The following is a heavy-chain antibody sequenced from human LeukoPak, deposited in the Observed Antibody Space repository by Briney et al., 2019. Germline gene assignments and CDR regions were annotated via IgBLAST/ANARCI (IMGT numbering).Heavy chain of an antibody. CDR1: GFTFSSYT. CDR2: ISSSSSYI. D-gene: IGHD6-19*01. Sequence: PGGSLRLSCAASGFTFSSYTMNWVRQAPGKGLEWVSSISSSSSYIYYADSVKGRFTISRDNSKNTLYLQMNSLRAEDTAVYYCARGTDYSSGWYQYYFDYWGQGTLVTVSS. J-gene: IGHJ4*02. V-gene: IGHV3-21*04. CDR3: ARGTDYSSGWYQYYFDY.